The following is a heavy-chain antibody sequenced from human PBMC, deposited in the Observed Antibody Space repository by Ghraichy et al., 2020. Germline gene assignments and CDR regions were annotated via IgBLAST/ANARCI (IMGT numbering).Heavy chain of an antibody. J-gene: IGHJ5*02. CDR3: AKVSYYYDTSGYRGWFDP. V-gene: IGHV4-39*01. Sequence: SETLSLTCTVSGGSISSSSYYWGWIRQPPGKGLEWIGTIYYSGSTYYNPSLRSRVTISVDTSKNQFSLKLSSVIVADTAVYYCAKVSYYYDTSGYRGWFDPWGQGTLVTVSS. CDR1: GGSISSSSYY. D-gene: IGHD3-22*01. CDR2: IYYSGST.